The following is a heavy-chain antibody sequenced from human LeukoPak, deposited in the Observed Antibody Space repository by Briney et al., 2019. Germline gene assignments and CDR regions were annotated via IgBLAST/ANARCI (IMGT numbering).Heavy chain of an antibody. CDR2: ISDSGDT. D-gene: IGHD3-22*01. Sequence: SDTLSLTCTVSGVSISSYYWIWIRQPPGKGLEWIGHISDSGDTNYNPSLKSRVTISVDTSQKQFSLKLSSVTTADTVVYCCASDSYFDTSGYFNNTLEMWGRGTLVTVSS. CDR1: GVSISSYY. CDR3: ASDSYFDTSGYFNNTLEM. J-gene: IGHJ3*02. V-gene: IGHV4-59*07.